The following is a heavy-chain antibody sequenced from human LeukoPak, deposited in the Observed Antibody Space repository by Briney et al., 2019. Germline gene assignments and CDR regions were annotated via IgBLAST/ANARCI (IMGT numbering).Heavy chain of an antibody. Sequence: GGSLRLSCAASGFTFSSYAMSWVRQAPGKGLEWVSGISGSAGSTYYADSVKGRFIMSRDNSKNTLYLQMNSLRAEDTAVYYCAKDLLRSPRNWFDPWGQGTLVTVSS. J-gene: IGHJ5*02. D-gene: IGHD4-17*01. V-gene: IGHV3-23*01. CDR3: AKDLLRSPRNWFDP. CDR1: GFTFSSYA. CDR2: ISGSAGST.